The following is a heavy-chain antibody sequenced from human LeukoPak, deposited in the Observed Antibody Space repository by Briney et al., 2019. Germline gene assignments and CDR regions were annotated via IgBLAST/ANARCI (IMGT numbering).Heavy chain of an antibody. V-gene: IGHV4-34*01. CDR2: INHSGST. Sequence: SETLSLTCAVYGGSFSGYYWSWLRQPPGKGLEWIGEINHSGSTNYNPSLKSRVTISVDTSKNQFSLKLSSVTAADTAVYYCARHPRYYDILTGYYKALDAFDIWGQGTMVTVSS. CDR3: ARHPRYYDILTGYYKALDAFDI. CDR1: GGSFSGYY. D-gene: IGHD3-9*01. J-gene: IGHJ3*02.